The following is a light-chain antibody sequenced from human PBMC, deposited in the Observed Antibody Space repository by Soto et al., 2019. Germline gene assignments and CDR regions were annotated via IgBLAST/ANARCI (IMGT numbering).Light chain of an antibody. V-gene: IGLV1-47*02. Sequence: QSVLTQPPSASGTPRQRVTISCSGSSSNIGSNYVYWYQQLPGTAPKLLIYSNNQRPSGVPDRFSGSKSGTSASLAISGLRSEDEADYYCAAWDDSLSGSWVFGGGTKLTVL. CDR2: SNN. CDR1: SSNIGSNY. CDR3: AAWDDSLSGSWV. J-gene: IGLJ3*02.